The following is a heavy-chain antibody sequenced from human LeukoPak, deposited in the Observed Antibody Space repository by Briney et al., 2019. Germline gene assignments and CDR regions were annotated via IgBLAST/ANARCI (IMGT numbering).Heavy chain of an antibody. V-gene: IGHV4-34*01. CDR3: ARSGWVIAAAGHDFDY. Sequence: SETLSLTCAVYGGSFSGYYWSWIRQPPGKGLEWIGEINHSGSTNYNPSLKSRVTISVDTSKNQFSLKLSSVTAADTAVYYCARSGWVIAAAGHDFDYWGQGTLVTVSS. J-gene: IGHJ4*02. D-gene: IGHD6-13*01. CDR2: INHSGST. CDR1: GGSFSGYY.